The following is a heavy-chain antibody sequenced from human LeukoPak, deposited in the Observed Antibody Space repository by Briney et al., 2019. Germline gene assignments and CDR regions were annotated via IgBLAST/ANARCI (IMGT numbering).Heavy chain of an antibody. Sequence: ASVKVSCKASGGTFSSYAISWVRQAPGQGLEWMGRIIPIFGTANCAQKFQGRVTITTDESTSTAYMELSSLRSEDTAVYYCARSYYDSSGYRDYWGQGALVTVSS. CDR1: GGTFSSYA. CDR3: ARSYYDSSGYRDY. CDR2: IIPIFGTA. J-gene: IGHJ4*02. V-gene: IGHV1-69*05. D-gene: IGHD3-22*01.